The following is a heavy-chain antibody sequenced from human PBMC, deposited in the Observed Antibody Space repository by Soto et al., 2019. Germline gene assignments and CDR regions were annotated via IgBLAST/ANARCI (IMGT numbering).Heavy chain of an antibody. J-gene: IGHJ6*02. D-gene: IGHD3-3*01. CDR3: ARNLYYDFAGPGYGMDV. Sequence: QVQLVQSGAEVKKPGSSVKVSCKASGGTFSSYAISWVRQAPGQGLEWMGGIIPIFGTANYAQKFQGRVTITADESTSTAYMELSSLRSEDTAVYYCARNLYYDFAGPGYGMDVWGQGTTVTVSS. V-gene: IGHV1-69*12. CDR1: GGTFSSYA. CDR2: IIPIFGTA.